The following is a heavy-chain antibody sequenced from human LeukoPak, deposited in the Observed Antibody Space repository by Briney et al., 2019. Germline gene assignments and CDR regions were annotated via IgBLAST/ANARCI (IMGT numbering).Heavy chain of an antibody. CDR1: GYTFTSYG. CDR2: ISAYNGNT. Sequence: VASVKVSCKASGYTFTSYGISWVRQAPGQGLEWMGWISAYNGNTNYAQKLQGRVTMTTDTSTSTAYMELRSLRSDDTAVYYCAREGKEYLWGYYYYMDVWGKGTTVTVSS. D-gene: IGHD3-3*01. CDR3: AREGKEYLWGYYYYMDV. J-gene: IGHJ6*03. V-gene: IGHV1-18*01.